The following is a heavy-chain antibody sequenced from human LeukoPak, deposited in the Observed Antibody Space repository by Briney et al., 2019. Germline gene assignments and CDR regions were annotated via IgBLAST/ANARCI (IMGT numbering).Heavy chain of an antibody. D-gene: IGHD7-27*01. Sequence: KTSETLSLTCTVSGGSIRSFYWSWIRQPPGKGLEWIGHIYYSGSTDFNPSLKSRVTISVDTSKNQFSLKLNSVTAADTAVYFCTRGQLGVYWYFDLWGRGTLVTVSS. CDR1: GGSIRSFY. V-gene: IGHV4-59*01. J-gene: IGHJ2*01. CDR2: IYYSGST. CDR3: TRGQLGVYWYFDL.